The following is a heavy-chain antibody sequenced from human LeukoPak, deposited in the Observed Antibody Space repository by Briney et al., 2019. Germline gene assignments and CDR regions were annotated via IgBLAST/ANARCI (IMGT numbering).Heavy chain of an antibody. CDR2: INHSGST. Sequence: SETLSLTCAVYGGSLSGYYWSWIRQPPGKGLEWIGEINHSGSTNYNPSLKSRVTISVDTSKNQFSLKLSSVTAADTAVYYCATLVVPAATVYYGMDVWGQGTTVTVSS. CDR1: GGSLSGYY. D-gene: IGHD2-2*01. CDR3: ATLVVPAATVYYGMDV. J-gene: IGHJ6*02. V-gene: IGHV4-34*01.